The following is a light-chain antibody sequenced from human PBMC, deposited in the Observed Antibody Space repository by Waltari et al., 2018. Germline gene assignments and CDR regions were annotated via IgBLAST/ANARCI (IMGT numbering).Light chain of an antibody. CDR3: SSYISSSTLEL. Sequence: QSALTQPASVSGSPGQSITISCTGTSSDVGTFNYVSWYQHHPVKAPKLMIFDVSIRPSGVSNRFSGSKSGNTASLTISGLQAEDEADYYCSSYISSSTLELFGGGTSLTVL. J-gene: IGLJ2*01. CDR1: SSDVGTFNY. CDR2: DVS. V-gene: IGLV2-14*03.